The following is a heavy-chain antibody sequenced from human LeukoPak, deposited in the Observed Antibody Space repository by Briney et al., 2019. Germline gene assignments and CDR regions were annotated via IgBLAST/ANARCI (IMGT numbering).Heavy chain of an antibody. CDR3: ARDRVGASWFDP. V-gene: IGHV4-30-4*08. J-gene: IGHJ5*02. CDR2: ISYSGNT. CDR1: GGAISSGDYY. Sequence: SQTLSLTCTVSGGAISSGDYYWSWIRQPPGGGLEWIGYISYSGNTYYNPSLKSRVTISLDTSKNQFSLKLSSVTAADTAVYYCARDRVGASWFDPWGQGTLVTVPS. D-gene: IGHD1-26*01.